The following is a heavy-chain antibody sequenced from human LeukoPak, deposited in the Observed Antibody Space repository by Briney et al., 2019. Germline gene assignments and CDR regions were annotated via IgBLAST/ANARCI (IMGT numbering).Heavy chain of an antibody. D-gene: IGHD3-22*01. Sequence: GGSLRLSCAASGFTFSTYGMNWVRRAPGKGLEWVSYISHTSDAIYYPDSVKGRFTISRDNAKNSLYLQMNSLRDEDTAVYYCARASPSGYDYWGQGTLVTVSS. CDR3: ARASPSGYDY. CDR2: ISHTSDAI. J-gene: IGHJ4*02. V-gene: IGHV3-48*02. CDR1: GFTFSTYG.